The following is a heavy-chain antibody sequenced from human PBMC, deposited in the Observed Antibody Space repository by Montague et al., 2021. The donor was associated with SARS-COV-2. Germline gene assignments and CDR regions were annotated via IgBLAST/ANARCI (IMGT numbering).Heavy chain of an antibody. D-gene: IGHD3-10*01. V-gene: IGHV4-4*07. CDR3: ARGRYDFGAGRQGTIDF. Sequence: SETLSLTCSVSGDSITNHNWSWIRQPAGKGLELIGRMHFTGKTNFSPFFSSRLTMSADTSKNQFSLKLTSATAADTAIYFCARGRYDFGAGRQGTIDFWGQGTLVTVSS. CDR2: MHFTGKT. J-gene: IGHJ4*02. CDR1: GDSITNHN.